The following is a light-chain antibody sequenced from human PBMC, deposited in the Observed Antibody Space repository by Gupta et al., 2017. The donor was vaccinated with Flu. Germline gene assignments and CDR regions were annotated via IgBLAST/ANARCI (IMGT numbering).Light chain of an antibody. CDR2: DES. V-gene: IGKV3-11*01. J-gene: IGKJ4*01. CDR1: ESDGSN. Sequence: RASRSCRARESDGSNIDWYQYNPSQAPALIIYDESDRATGIAARFSCSGCGSGFALTISSIRPEDFDVDYYQRRRNWPSVFTFGGGTKVDIK. CDR3: QRRRNWPSVFT.